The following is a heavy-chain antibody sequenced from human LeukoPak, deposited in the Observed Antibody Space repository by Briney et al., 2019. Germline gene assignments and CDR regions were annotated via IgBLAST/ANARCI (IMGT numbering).Heavy chain of an antibody. D-gene: IGHD6-25*01. Sequence: GGSLRLSCVASGFTFSTYSMTWVRQAPGKGLEWVSVIYSGGSTYYADSVKGRFTISRDNSKNTLYLQMNSLRAEDTAVYYCARETAGYYYGMDVWGQGTTVTVSS. V-gene: IGHV3-53*01. J-gene: IGHJ6*02. CDR3: ARETAGYYYGMDV. CDR1: GFTFSTYS. CDR2: IYSGGST.